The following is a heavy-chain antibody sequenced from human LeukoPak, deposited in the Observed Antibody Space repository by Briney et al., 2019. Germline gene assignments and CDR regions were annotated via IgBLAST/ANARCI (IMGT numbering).Heavy chain of an antibody. J-gene: IGHJ4*02. CDR1: GFTFSSYA. CDR3: TKVTRAAGTPLFDY. Sequence: PGGSLRLSCAASGFTFSSYAMSWVRQAPGKGLEWVSAISGSGGSTYYADSVKDRFTISRDNSKNTLYLQMNSLRAEDTAVYYCTKVTRAAGTPLFDYWGQGTLVTVSS. D-gene: IGHD6-13*01. V-gene: IGHV3-23*01. CDR2: ISGSGGST.